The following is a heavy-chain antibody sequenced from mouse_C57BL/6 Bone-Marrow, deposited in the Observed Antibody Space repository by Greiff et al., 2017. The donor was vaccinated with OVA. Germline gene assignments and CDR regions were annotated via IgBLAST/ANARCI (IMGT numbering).Heavy chain of an antibody. CDR2: ISSGSSTI. V-gene: IGHV5-17*01. J-gene: IGHJ2*01. CDR3: ARRTGTDYFDY. CDR1: GFTFSDYG. Sequence: EVKVEESGGGLVKPGGSLKLSCAASGFTFSDYGMHWVRQAPEKGLEWVAYISSGSSTIYYADTVKGRFTISRDNAKNTLFLQMTSLRSEDTAMYYCARRTGTDYFDYWGQGTTLTVSS. D-gene: IGHD4-1*01.